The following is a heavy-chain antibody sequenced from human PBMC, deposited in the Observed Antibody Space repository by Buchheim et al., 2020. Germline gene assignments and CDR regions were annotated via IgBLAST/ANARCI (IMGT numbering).Heavy chain of an antibody. CDR2: INPSSGRT. V-gene: IGHV1-46*01. D-gene: IGHD6-19*01. J-gene: IGHJ4*02. CDR1: GYTFTNYH. Sequence: QVQLVQSGAEVTKPGASVKASCKASGYTFTNYHMHWVRQAPGQGLEWMAIINPSSGRTRYAQKFQGRVTVTRDTSPSTDDMELSSLSSEDTAVYYCARDNSDWSSDYWGPG. CDR3: ARDNSDWSSDY.